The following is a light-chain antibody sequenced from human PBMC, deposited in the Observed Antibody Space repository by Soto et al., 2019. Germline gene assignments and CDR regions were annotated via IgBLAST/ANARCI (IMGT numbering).Light chain of an antibody. Sequence: ELVLTQSPGTLSLSPGERATLSCRASQTMSSSYLAWYQQKPGQAPRLLIFGASSRATGIPDRFSGSGSGTDFTLSISRLEPEDFAVYHCQQHGSSPPTFGQGTKVEIK. CDR1: QTMSSSY. CDR3: QQHGSSPPT. J-gene: IGKJ1*01. CDR2: GAS. V-gene: IGKV3-20*01.